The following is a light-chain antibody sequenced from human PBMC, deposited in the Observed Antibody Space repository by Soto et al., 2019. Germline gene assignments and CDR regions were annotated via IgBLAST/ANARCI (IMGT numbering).Light chain of an antibody. CDR1: QSISSY. J-gene: IGKJ1*01. CDR3: QQSYSTWT. CDR2: AAS. V-gene: IGKV1-39*01. Sequence: DIQMTQSPSSLSASVGDRVTITCRASQSISSYLNWYQQKPGKAPKLLIYAASSLQSGGPSRFSGSGSGTDFTLTISSLQPEDFATYYCQQSYSTWTFGQGTKVDIK.